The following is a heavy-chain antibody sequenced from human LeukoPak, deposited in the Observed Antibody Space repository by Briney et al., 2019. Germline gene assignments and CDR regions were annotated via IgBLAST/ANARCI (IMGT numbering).Heavy chain of an antibody. V-gene: IGHV1-3*01. CDR3: ARDYYDSSGYQK. CDR1: GYTFTSYA. CDR2: INASNGNT. D-gene: IGHD3-22*01. J-gene: IGHJ4*02. Sequence: ASVKVSCKASGYTFTSYAMHWVRQAPGQRLEWMGWINASNGNTKYSQKFQGRVTITRDTSAGTAYMELSSLRSEDTAVYYCARDYYDSSGYQKWGQGTLATVSS.